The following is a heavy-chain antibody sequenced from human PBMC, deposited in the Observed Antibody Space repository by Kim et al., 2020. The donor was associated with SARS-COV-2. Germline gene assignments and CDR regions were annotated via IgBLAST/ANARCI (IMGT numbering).Heavy chain of an antibody. V-gene: IGHV3-48*03. CDR3: ARGYSRGWGVTY. D-gene: IGHD6-19*01. CDR1: GFTFSSYE. Sequence: GGSLRLSCAASGFTFSSYEMNWVRQAPGKGLEWVSYISSRGMTIYYADSVKGRFTISRDNAKNSLYLQMNSLRAEDTTIYYCARGYSRGWGVTYWGQGTLVTVSS. CDR2: ISSRGMTI. J-gene: IGHJ4*02.